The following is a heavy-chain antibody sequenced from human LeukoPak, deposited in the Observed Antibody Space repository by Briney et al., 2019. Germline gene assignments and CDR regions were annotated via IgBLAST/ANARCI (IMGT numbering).Heavy chain of an antibody. CDR3: GRWGYFDSGGYFVVDY. CDR1: GGSFSGYY. J-gene: IGHJ4*02. Sequence: SETLSLTCAVYGGSFSGYYWNWIRQAPGKALEWIGHILYNGDTAYNFSLKSRVTISMDTSKNQFSLKVTSVTAADTAVYYCGRWGYFDSGGYFVVDYWGQGTVVTVSS. D-gene: IGHD3-22*01. V-gene: IGHV4-34*12. CDR2: ILYNGDT.